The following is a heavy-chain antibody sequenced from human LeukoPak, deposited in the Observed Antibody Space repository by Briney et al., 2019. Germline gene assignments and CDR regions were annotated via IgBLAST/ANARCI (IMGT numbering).Heavy chain of an antibody. J-gene: IGHJ4*02. Sequence: ASVKVSCKASGYTFTSYDINWVRQATGQGLEWMGWMNPNSGNTGYAQKFQGRVTITRNTSISTAYMELSSLRSDDTAVYYCARDRGQQLVSGYWGQGTLVTVSS. V-gene: IGHV1-8*03. D-gene: IGHD6-13*01. CDR3: ARDRGQQLVSGY. CDR2: MNPNSGNT. CDR1: GYTFTSYD.